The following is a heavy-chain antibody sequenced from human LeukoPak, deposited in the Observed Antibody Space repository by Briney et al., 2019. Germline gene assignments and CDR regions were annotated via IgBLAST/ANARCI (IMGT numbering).Heavy chain of an antibody. J-gene: IGHJ4*02. CDR3: ARSFSSTDYDSSAFYS. CDR1: GYIFIGYY. V-gene: IGHV1-2*06. CDR2: INTNRGDT. Sequence: ASVKVSCKTSGYIFIGYYMHWVRQAPGQGFEWMGRINTNRGDTKLAQKFQGRVTMTRDTSIRTAYMELNRLTSDDTAVYYCARSFSSTDYDSSAFYSWGQGTLVTVS. D-gene: IGHD3-22*01.